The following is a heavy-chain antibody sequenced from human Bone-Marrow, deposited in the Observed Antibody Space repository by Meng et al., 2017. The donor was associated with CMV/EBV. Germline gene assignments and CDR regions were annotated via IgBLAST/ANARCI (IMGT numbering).Heavy chain of an antibody. CDR2: ISCDSGDR. V-gene: IGHV1-18*03. D-gene: IGHD3-16*01. J-gene: IGHJ4*02. CDR1: GFTFTNFG. Sequence: ASVKVSCKTSGFTFTNFGIGWVRLVPGQGLEWMGWISCDSGDRRYAQKFQGRLTLTTDTARRTAYMEMGGLTSDDMAVYYCARGGRGERDYYLEHWGQGTLVTVSS. CDR3: ARGGRGERDYYLEH.